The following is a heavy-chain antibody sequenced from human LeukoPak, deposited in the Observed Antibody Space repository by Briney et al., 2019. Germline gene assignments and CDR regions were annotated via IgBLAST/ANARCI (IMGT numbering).Heavy chain of an antibody. V-gene: IGHV4-39*07. CDR3: ARGPKAAAGTFLEVLHRRRKNWFDP. CDR2: INHSGST. Sequence: SETLSLTCTVSGGSITSSSYYWGWIRQPPGKGLEWIGEINHSGSTNYNPSLKSRVTISVDTSKNQFSLKLSSVTAADTAVYYCARGPKAAAGTFLEVLHRRRKNWFDPWGQGTLVTVSS. CDR1: GGSITSSSYY. D-gene: IGHD6-13*01. J-gene: IGHJ5*02.